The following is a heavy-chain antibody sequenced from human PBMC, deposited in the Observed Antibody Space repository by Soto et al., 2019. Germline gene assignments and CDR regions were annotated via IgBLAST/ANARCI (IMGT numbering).Heavy chain of an antibody. CDR1: GGSVSSGSYY. J-gene: IGHJ6*02. Sequence: AETLSLTCTVSGGSVSSGSYYWSWIRQPPGKGLEWIGYSYYSVSTNYNPSLKSRVTISVDTSKNQFSLKLSSVTAADTAVYYCASSPHGSFYYYGMDVWGQGTQDTVSS. CDR2: SYYSVST. D-gene: IGHD3-10*01. CDR3: ASSPHGSFYYYGMDV. V-gene: IGHV4-61*01.